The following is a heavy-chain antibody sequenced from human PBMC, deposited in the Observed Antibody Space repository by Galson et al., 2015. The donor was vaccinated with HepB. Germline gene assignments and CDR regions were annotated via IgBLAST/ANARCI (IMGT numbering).Heavy chain of an antibody. CDR3: ARSLQVSIYGGYRWDAFHI. Sequence: SLRLSCAASGFTFSSYSMKWVRQAPGKGLEWVSSISTTSLYMYYADSVKGRFTISRDNAENSLYLQMSSLRAEDTAIYYCARSLQVSIYGGYRWDAFHIWGQGTMVTVSS. D-gene: IGHD4-23*01. CDR1: GFTFSSYS. V-gene: IGHV3-21*01. J-gene: IGHJ3*02. CDR2: ISTTSLYM.